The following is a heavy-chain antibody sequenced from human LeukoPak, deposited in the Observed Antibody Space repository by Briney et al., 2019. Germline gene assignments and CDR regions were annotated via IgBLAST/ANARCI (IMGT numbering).Heavy chain of an antibody. V-gene: IGHV4-38-2*01. CDR2: IYHSGST. Sequence: SETLSLTCAVSGYSISSGYYWGWIRQPPGKGLEWIGGIYHSGSTSYNPSLKSRVTISVDTSKNQYSLKLSSVTAADTAVYYGARGIGAAGTGFDYWGQGTLVTVSS. D-gene: IGHD6-13*01. CDR3: ARGIGAAGTGFDY. CDR1: GYSISSGYY. J-gene: IGHJ4*02.